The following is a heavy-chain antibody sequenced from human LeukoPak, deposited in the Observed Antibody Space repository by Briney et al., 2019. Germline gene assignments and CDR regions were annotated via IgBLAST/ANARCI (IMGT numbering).Heavy chain of an antibody. CDR2: IYYSGRT. CDR3: ATDPRGTYGYDY. V-gene: IGHV4-39*07. J-gene: IGHJ4*02. D-gene: IGHD5-18*01. Sequence: SETLSLTCTVSGGSISSSSYYWGWIRQPPGKGLEWIGSIYYSGRTYYNPSLKSRVTISVDTSKNQFSLKLSSVTAADTAVYYCATDPRGTYGYDYWGQGTLITVSS. CDR1: GGSISSSSYY.